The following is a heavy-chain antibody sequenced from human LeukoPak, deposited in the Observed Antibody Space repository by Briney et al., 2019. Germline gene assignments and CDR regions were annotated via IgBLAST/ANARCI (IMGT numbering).Heavy chain of an antibody. D-gene: IGHD7-27*01. CDR1: GFAFRTYG. J-gene: IGHJ4*02. CDR3: AKDLAWGLDY. Sequence: GGSLRLSCAASGFAFRTYGMSWVRQAPGKGLEWVSALSGNGVYTYYADSLKGRFTISRDNSKNTLYLQMNSLRAEDTAVYYCAKDLAWGLDYWGQGTLVTVPS. CDR2: LSGNGVYT. V-gene: IGHV3-23*01.